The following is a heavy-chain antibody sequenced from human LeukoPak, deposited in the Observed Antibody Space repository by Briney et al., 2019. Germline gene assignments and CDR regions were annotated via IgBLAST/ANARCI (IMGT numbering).Heavy chain of an antibody. Sequence: SETLSLTCTVSGGSINYYYWSWIRQSPGKGLEWVGEIHRDGSANYNPSLKSRVTISVDTSKNQFSLKLSSVTAADTAVYYCARAGYYDSSGYDYWAREPWSPSRQ. CDR2: IHRDGSA. CDR1: GGSINYYY. V-gene: IGHV4-59*01. CDR3: ARAGYYDSSGYDY. J-gene: IGHJ4*02. D-gene: IGHD3-22*01.